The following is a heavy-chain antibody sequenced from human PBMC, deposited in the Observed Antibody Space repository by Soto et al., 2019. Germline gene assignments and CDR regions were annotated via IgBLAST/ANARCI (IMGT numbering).Heavy chain of an antibody. CDR1: GFNFNIYA. CDR2: ISSGGPTI. V-gene: IGHV3-23*01. D-gene: IGHD4-17*01. Sequence: GGSLRLSCTGSGFNFNIYAMTWVRQPPGKGLEWVSAISSGGPTIYYADSVKGRFTISRDNSRNTLYLQMNSLRPDDTAMYYCAQMATMTTSALDFWGRGTMVTVSS. J-gene: IGHJ3*01. CDR3: AQMATMTTSALDF.